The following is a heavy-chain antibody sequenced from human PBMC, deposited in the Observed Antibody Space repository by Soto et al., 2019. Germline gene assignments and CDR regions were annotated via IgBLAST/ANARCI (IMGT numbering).Heavy chain of an antibody. V-gene: IGHV4-59*08. CDR2: IYYSGRT. Sequence: QVQLQESGPGLVKPSETLSLTCTVSGGSISSYYWSWIRQPPGKGLEWIGYIYYSGRTNYNPSLTSRVTPSVDTPKTQSSLKLSSVTAAATAVYYCARHHDSWGQGTLVTVSS. CDR3: ARHHDS. J-gene: IGHJ4*02. CDR1: GGSISSYY.